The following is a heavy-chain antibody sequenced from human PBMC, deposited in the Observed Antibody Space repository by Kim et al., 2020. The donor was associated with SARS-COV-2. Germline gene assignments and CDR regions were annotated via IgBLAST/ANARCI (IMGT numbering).Heavy chain of an antibody. CDR2: ST. J-gene: IGHJ4*02. Sequence: STGNVDSMKGRFTISRDNANNTRFLQMNSPRAEDTALYHCVRGYAGGPFDLWGQGTLVTVSS. CDR3: VRGYAGGPFDL. D-gene: IGHD3-16*01. V-gene: IGHV3-20*01.